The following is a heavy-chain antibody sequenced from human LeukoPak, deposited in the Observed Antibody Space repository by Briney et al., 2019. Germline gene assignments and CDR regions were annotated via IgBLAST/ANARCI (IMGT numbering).Heavy chain of an antibody. D-gene: IGHD3-22*01. CDR2: INHSGST. V-gene: IGHV4-34*01. J-gene: IGHJ4*02. Sequence: SETLSLTCAVYGGSFSGYYWSWIRQPPGKGLEWIGEINHSGSTNYNPSLKSRVTISVDTSKNQFSLKLSSVTAADTSVYYCARDRRYYDSSGYYYGGFDYWGQGTLVTVSS. CDR3: ARDRRYYDSSGYYYGGFDY. CDR1: GGSFSGYY.